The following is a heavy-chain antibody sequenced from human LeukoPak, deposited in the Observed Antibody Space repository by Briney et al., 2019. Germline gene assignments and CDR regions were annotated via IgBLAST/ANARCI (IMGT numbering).Heavy chain of an antibody. Sequence: SETLSLTCTVSGGSISSGDYYWSWIRQPRGKGLEWIEYIYYSGSTYYTPSLNSRVTISVDTSNNQFSLKLSSVTAADTAVYYCARGSAFDIWGQGTMVTVSS. CDR1: GGSISSGDYY. CDR3: ARGSAFDI. V-gene: IGHV4-30-4*08. J-gene: IGHJ3*02. CDR2: IYYSGST.